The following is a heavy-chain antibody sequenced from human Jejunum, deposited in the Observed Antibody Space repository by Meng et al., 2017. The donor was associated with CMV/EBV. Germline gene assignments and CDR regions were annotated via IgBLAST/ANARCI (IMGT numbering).Heavy chain of an antibody. D-gene: IGHD1-1*01. J-gene: IGHJ4*02. CDR2: IDPKNAGT. V-gene: IGHV1-2*02. CDR3: VPGTTGGYYFDN. CDR1: GYNFIGYY. Sequence: SGYNFIGYYIHWVRQAPGRGLEWMGWIDPKNAGTNFAQKFQGGVTMTTDASINTAYMELSRLRSDDTAVYYCVPGTTGGYYFDNWGQGTLVTVSS.